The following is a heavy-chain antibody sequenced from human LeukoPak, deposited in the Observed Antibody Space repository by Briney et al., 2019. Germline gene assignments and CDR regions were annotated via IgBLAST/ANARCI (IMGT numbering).Heavy chain of an antibody. CDR3: ASGDGYLQPY. CDR1: GFSVSGKF. Sequence: GGSLRLSCAASGFSVSGKFMSWVRLAPGKGLEWVSIIHYDGKIRYAGSVGGRFTIYRDDSENTLFLQMNSLRVDDTAVYFCASGDGYLQPYWGQGTLVTVSS. J-gene: IGHJ4*02. V-gene: IGHV3-53*01. D-gene: IGHD2-21*01. CDR2: IHYDGKI.